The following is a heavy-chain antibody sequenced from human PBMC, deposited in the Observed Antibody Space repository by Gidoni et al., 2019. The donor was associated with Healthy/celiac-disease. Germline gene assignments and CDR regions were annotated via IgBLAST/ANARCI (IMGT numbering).Heavy chain of an antibody. V-gene: IGHV4-34*01. CDR3: ARAVDYVWGSYRRAGYFQH. D-gene: IGHD3-16*02. CDR1: GGSFSGYY. Sequence: QVQLQQWGAGLLKPSETLSLTCAVYGGSFSGYYWSWIRQPPGKGLEWIGEINHSGSTNYNPSLKSRVTISVDTSKNQFSLKLSSVTAADTAVYYCARAVDYVWGSYRRAGYFQHWGQGTLVTVSS. J-gene: IGHJ1*01. CDR2: INHSGST.